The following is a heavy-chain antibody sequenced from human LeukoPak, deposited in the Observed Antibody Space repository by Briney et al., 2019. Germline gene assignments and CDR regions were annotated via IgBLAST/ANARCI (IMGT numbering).Heavy chain of an antibody. CDR1: GGSISSYY. CDR2: IYTSGST. Sequence: PSETLSLTCTVSGGSISSYYWSWIRQPAGKGLEWIGRIYTSGSTNYNPSLKSRVTISVDKSKNQFSLKLSSVTAADTAVYYCARGGGTMVRDYYMDVWGKGTTATVSS. J-gene: IGHJ6*03. CDR3: ARGGGTMVRDYYMDV. V-gene: IGHV4-4*07. D-gene: IGHD3-10*01.